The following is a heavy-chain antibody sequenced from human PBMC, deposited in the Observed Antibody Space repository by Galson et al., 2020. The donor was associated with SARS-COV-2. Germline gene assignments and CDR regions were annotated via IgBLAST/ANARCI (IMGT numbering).Heavy chain of an antibody. V-gene: IGHV1-2*02. Sequence: ASVKVSCKASGYTFTGYYMHWVRQAPGQGLEWMGWINPNSGGTNYAQKFQGRVTMTRDTSISTAYMELSRLRSDDTAVYYCARDRAAAAARSPYYYYYGMDVWGQGTTVTVSS. D-gene: IGHD6-13*01. J-gene: IGHJ6*02. CDR3: ARDRAAAAARSPYYYYYGMDV. CDR1: GYTFTGYY. CDR2: INPNSGGT.